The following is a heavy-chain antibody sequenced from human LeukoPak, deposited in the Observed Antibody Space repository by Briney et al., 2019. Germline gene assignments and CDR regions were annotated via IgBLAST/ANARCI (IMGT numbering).Heavy chain of an antibody. J-gene: IGHJ4*02. V-gene: IGHV3-7*03. CDR1: GFTFSSYW. CDR2: IKQDGSEK. Sequence: GGSLRLSCAASGFTFSSYWMSWVRQAPGKGLEWVANIKQDGSEKYYVDSVKGRFTISRDNAKNSLYLQMNSLRVEDTAVYYCAREALLYCSSTSCPIDYWGQGTLVTVSS. CDR3: AREALLYCSSTSCPIDY. D-gene: IGHD2-2*01.